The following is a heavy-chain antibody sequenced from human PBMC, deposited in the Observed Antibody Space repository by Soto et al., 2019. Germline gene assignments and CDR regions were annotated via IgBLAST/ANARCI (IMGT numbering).Heavy chain of an antibody. J-gene: IGHJ3*02. Sequence: ASVKVSFKASGYTFTSYAIDWVRQAPGQRLEWMGWINAGNGNTKYPQKFQGRVTITRDTSASTAYMELSSLRSEDTAVYYCARSNSGNDAFDIWGQGTMVTVSS. CDR1: GYTFTSYA. V-gene: IGHV1-3*01. CDR3: ARSNSGNDAFDI. CDR2: INAGNGNT. D-gene: IGHD2-15*01.